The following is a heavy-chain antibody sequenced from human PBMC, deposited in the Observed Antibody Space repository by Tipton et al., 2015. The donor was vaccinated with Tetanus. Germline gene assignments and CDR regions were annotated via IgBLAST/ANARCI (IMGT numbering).Heavy chain of an antibody. D-gene: IGHD5-18*01. CDR1: GGSLITGGHY. Sequence: TLSLTCSVSGGSLITGGHYWSWLRQLPGKGLEWIGCVYYTGKTYSNPSLQTRLTMSMDTSKDQFSLRLTSVTAADTAIYYCARGPLDTARHFDFWGQGTLVTVST. V-gene: IGHV4-31*03. CDR2: VYYTGKT. J-gene: IGHJ4*02. CDR3: ARGPLDTARHFDF.